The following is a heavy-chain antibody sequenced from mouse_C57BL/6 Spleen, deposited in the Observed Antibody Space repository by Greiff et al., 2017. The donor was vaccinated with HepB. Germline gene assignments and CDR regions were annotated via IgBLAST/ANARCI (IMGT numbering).Heavy chain of an antibody. J-gene: IGHJ2*01. D-gene: IGHD1-1*01. CDR2: IHPNSGST. CDR1: GYTFTSYW. Sequence: QVQLQQPGAELVKPGASVKLSCKASGYTFTSYWMHWVKQRPGQGLEWIGMIHPNSGSTNYNEKFKSKATLTVDKSSSTAYMQLSSLTSEDSAVYDCALYYYGSRTLYYFDYWGQGTTLTVSS. CDR3: ALYYYGSRTLYYFDY. V-gene: IGHV1-64*01.